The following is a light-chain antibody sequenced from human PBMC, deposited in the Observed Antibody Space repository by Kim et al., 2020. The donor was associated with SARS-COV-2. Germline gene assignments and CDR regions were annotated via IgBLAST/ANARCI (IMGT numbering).Light chain of an antibody. V-gene: IGLV1-44*01. J-gene: IGLJ2*01. CDR1: TSKIGTNS. CDR3: SAWDDSLNGVI. CDR2: SND. Sequence: GQRVTISCSGSTSKIGTNSVNLYRQLPGTAPKLRIYSNDHRPAGVPDRFSGSKSGTSASLAISGLQSEDEADYYCSAWDDSLNGVIFGRGTQLTVL.